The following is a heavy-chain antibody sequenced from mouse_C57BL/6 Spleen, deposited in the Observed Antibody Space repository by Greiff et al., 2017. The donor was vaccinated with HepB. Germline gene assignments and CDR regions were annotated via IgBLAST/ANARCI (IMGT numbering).Heavy chain of an antibody. CDR3: VRTYSNYEYFDV. CDR2: IRSKSNNYAT. D-gene: IGHD2-5*01. J-gene: IGHJ1*03. CDR1: GFSFNTYA. Sequence: EVQGVESGGGLVQPKGSLKLSCAASGFSFNTYAMNWVRQAPGKGLEWVARIRSKSNNYATYYADSVKDRFTISRDDSESMLYLQMNNLKTEDTAMYYCVRTYSNYEYFDVWGTGTTVTVSS. V-gene: IGHV10-1*01.